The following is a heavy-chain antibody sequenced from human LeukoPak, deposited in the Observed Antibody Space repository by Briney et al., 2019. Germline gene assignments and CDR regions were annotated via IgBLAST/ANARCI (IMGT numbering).Heavy chain of an antibody. Sequence: SETLSLTCTVSGGSISSSSYYWGWIRQPPGKGLEWIGEINHSGSTNYNPSLKSRVTISVDTSKNQFSLKLSSVTAADTAVYYCARGRGAYGDRRGIDYWGQGTLVTVSS. D-gene: IGHD4-17*01. J-gene: IGHJ4*02. CDR3: ARGRGAYGDRRGIDY. CDR2: INHSGST. CDR1: GGSISSSSYY. V-gene: IGHV4-39*07.